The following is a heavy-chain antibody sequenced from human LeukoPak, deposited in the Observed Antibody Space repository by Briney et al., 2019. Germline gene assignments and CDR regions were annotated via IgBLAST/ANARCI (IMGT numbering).Heavy chain of an antibody. D-gene: IGHD3-10*01. J-gene: IGHJ4*02. CDR2: ISHDGSNK. V-gene: IGHV3-30*14. Sequence: GGSLRLSCAASGFTFSSYAMHWVRQAPGKGLEWVAVISHDGSNKYYADSVKGRFTISRDNSKNTLYLQMNSLRAEDTAVYYCARGGTRYDRRFVFDYWGQGVLVTVSS. CDR3: ARGGTRYDRRFVFDY. CDR1: GFTFSSYA.